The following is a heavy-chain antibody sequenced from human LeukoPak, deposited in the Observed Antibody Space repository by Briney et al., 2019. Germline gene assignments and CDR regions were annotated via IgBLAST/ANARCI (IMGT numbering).Heavy chain of an antibody. Sequence: ASVKVSCKASGYTFTGYYMHWVRQAPGQGLEWMGWINPNSGGTNYAQKFQGRVTMTRDTSISTAYMELSRLRSDDTAVYYCARTAYIAARPMLDYWGQGTLVTVSS. CDR1: GYTFTGYY. D-gene: IGHD6-6*01. CDR2: INPNSGGT. J-gene: IGHJ4*02. V-gene: IGHV1-2*02. CDR3: ARTAYIAARPMLDY.